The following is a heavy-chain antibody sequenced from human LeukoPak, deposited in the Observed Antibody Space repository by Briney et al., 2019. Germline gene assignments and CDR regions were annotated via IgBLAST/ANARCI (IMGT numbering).Heavy chain of an antibody. CDR2: ISAYNGNT. V-gene: IGHV1-18*04. D-gene: IGHD2-15*01. Sequence: ASVKVSCKASGYTFTSYGISWVRQAPGQGREWMGWISAYNGNTNYAQKLRGRVTMTTDPSTSTAYRELRSLRSDDTAVYYCARDRGYCSGGSCSENFDYWGQGTLVTVSS. CDR1: GYTFTSYG. CDR3: ARDRGYCSGGSCSENFDY. J-gene: IGHJ4*02.